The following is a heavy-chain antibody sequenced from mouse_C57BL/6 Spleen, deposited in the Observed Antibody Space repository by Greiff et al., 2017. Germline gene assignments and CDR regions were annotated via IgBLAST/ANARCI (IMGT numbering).Heavy chain of an antibody. D-gene: IGHD1-1*01. CDR1: GYSITSGYD. CDR3: ARGAVVVPFAY. J-gene: IGHJ3*01. V-gene: IGHV3-1*01. Sequence: EVKLMESGPGMVKPSPSLSLSCTVSGYSITSGYDWHWIRHSPGNKLEWMGYISYSGSTNYNPSLKSRISFTHDTSTNHFFLKLNSVTTEDTATYYCARGAVVVPFAYWGQGTLVTVSA. CDR2: ISYSGST.